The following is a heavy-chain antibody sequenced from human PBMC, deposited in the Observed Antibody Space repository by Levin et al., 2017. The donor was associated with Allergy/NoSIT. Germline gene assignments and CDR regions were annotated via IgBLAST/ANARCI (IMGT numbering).Heavy chain of an antibody. Sequence: ASVKVSCKASGGTFSSYAISWVRQAPGQGLEWMGGIIPIFGTANYAQKFQGRVTITADKSTSTAYMELSSLRSEDTAVYYCATRGDYDFWSGSSYYYYMDVWGKGTTVTVSS. CDR1: GGTFSSYA. J-gene: IGHJ6*03. CDR2: IIPIFGTA. D-gene: IGHD3-3*01. V-gene: IGHV1-69*06. CDR3: ATRGDYDFWSGSSYYYYMDV.